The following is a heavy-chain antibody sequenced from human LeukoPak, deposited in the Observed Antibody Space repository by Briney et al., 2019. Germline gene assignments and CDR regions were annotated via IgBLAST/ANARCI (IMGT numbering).Heavy chain of an antibody. CDR3: ARGQARLGWFDP. CDR2: LYHSGST. J-gene: IGHJ5*02. D-gene: IGHD6-19*01. CDR1: GYSISSGYY. V-gene: IGHV4-38-2*02. Sequence: PSETLSLTCTVSGYSISSGYYWGWIRQPPGKWLEWIGSLYHSGSTYYNPSLKSRVTISVDTSKNQFSLKLRSGTAADTAVYYCARGQARLGWFDPWGQGTLVTVSS.